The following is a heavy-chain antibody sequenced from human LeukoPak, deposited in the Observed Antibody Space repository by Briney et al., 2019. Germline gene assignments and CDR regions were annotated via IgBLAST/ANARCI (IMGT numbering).Heavy chain of an antibody. CDR3: ASMGPNHYDSSGWRHYYYGMDV. Sequence: GASVKVSCKASGYTFTSYAMHWVRQAPGQRLEWMGWINAGNGNTKYSQKFQGRVTITRDTSASTAYMELSSLRSEDTAVYYCASMGPNHYDSSGWRHYYYGMDVWGQGTTVTVSS. D-gene: IGHD3-22*01. CDR2: INAGNGNT. J-gene: IGHJ6*02. V-gene: IGHV1-3*01. CDR1: GYTFTSYA.